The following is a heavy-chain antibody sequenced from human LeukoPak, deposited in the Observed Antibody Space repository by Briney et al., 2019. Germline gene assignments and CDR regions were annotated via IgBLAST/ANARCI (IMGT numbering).Heavy chain of an antibody. V-gene: IGHV3-21*01. D-gene: IGHD1-26*01. CDR3: ARDPRPDIVGATHDY. J-gene: IGHJ4*02. CDR2: ISSSSSYI. CDR1: GFTFSSYS. Sequence: PGGSLRLSCAASGFTFSSYSMNWVRQAPGKGLEWVSSISSSSSYIYYADSVKGRFTISRENAKNSLYLQMNSLRAEDTAVYYCARDPRPDIVGATHDYWGQGTLVTVSS.